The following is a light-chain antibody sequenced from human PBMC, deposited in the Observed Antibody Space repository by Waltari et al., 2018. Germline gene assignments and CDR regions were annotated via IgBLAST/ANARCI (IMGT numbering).Light chain of an antibody. Sequence: EIVLTLSPGTLSLSPGERATLSCRASQSVSNNFLNWYQQKPGQAPRLLIYGASSRATGIPDRFSGSGSGTDFTLTISRLEPEDFAVYYCQQYDSIVLTFGGGTKVEI. CDR1: QSVSNNF. J-gene: IGKJ4*01. CDR3: QQYDSIVLT. V-gene: IGKV3-20*01. CDR2: GAS.